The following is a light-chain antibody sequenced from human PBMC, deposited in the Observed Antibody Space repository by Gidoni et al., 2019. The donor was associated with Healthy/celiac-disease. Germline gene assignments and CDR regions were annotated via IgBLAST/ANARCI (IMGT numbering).Light chain of an antibody. J-gene: IGLJ2*01. CDR2: GNS. Sequence: QSVLTQPPSVSGAPGQRVTNACTGSSSNIGAGSDVHWYQQLPGTAPKLLIYGNSTRPSGVPDRFAGSKSGTSASLAITGLQAEDEADYYCQSYDSSLSGWDVVFGGGTKLTVL. V-gene: IGLV1-40*01. CDR3: QSYDSSLSGWDVV. CDR1: SSNIGAGSD.